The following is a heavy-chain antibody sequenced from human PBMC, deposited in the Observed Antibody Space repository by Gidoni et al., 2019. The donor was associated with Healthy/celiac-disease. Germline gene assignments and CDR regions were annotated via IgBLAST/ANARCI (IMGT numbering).Heavy chain of an antibody. CDR3: AREVGERWLRRIYGMDV. D-gene: IGHD5-12*01. J-gene: IGHJ6*02. Sequence: EVQLVESGGGLVQPGGSLRLSCAATGFTVSSNYMSWVRQAPGKGLEWVSVIYSGGSTYYADSVKGRFTISRDNSKNTLYLQMNSLRAEDTAVYYCAREVGERWLRRIYGMDVWGQGTTVTVSS. CDR2: IYSGGST. CDR1: GFTVSSNY. V-gene: IGHV3-66*02.